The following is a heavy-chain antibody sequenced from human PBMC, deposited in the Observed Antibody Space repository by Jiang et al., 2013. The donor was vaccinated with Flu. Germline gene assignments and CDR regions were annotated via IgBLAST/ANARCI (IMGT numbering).Heavy chain of an antibody. CDR2: INHSGST. CDR1: GGSFSGYY. Sequence: LLKPSETLSLTCAVYGGSFSGYYWSWIRQPPGKGLEWIGEINHSGSTNYNPSLKSRVTISVDTSKNQFSLKLSSVTAADTAVYYCARRRGYCTNGVCYRGSDFDYWGQGTLVTVSS. CDR3: ARRRGYCTNGVCYRGSDFDY. J-gene: IGHJ4*02. D-gene: IGHD2-8*01. V-gene: IGHV4-34*01.